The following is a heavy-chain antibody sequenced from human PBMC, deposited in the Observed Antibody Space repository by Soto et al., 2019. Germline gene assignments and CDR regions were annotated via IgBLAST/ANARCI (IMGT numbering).Heavy chain of an antibody. V-gene: IGHV4-31*03. Sequence: QVQLQESGPGLVKPSQTLSLTCTVSGGSISSGGYYWSWIRQHPGKGLEWIGYIYYSGSTYYNPSLKSRVTISADTSKNQFSLKLSAVPAADTAVYYCARARGIRPNWFDPWGQGTLVTVSS. CDR3: ARARGIRPNWFDP. CDR1: GGSISSGGYY. D-gene: IGHD3-10*01. J-gene: IGHJ5*02. CDR2: IYYSGST.